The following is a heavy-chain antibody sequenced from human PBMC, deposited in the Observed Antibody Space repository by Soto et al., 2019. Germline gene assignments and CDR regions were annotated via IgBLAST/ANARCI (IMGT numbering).Heavy chain of an antibody. J-gene: IGHJ3*01. CDR3: ARWGPYDWNYCYAFDS. Sequence: QVQLQQWGAGLLKPSETLSLTCAVYGGSFSGYYWIWILQPPGKGLEWIGEINHSGSTNYNPSHNRRVIISVDTSKNQFYLKLSSVTAAGTAVYYCARWGPYDWNYCYAFDSWGQGTMVTVSS. CDR1: GGSFSGYY. CDR2: INHSGST. V-gene: IGHV4-34*01. D-gene: IGHD1-7*01.